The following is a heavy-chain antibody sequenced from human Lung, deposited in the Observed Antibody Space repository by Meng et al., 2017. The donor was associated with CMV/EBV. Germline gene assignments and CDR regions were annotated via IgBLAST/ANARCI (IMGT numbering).Heavy chain of an antibody. CDR1: GFTFSNYA. J-gene: IGHJ4*02. Sequence: GESLKISCAASGFTFSNYAMNWVRQAPGKGLEWVSVIYSDGSSTYYADSVKGRFTISRDNSKNTLDLQMNSLRAEDTAVYYCGKGDDSGWSPFDYWGQGTLVTVSS. CDR3: GKGDDSGWSPFDY. D-gene: IGHD3-22*01. CDR2: IYSDGSST. V-gene: IGHV3-23*03.